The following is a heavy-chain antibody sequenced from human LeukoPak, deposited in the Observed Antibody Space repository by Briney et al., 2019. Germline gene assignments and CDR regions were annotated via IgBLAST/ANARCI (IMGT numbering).Heavy chain of an antibody. V-gene: IGHV1-69*04. J-gene: IGHJ4*02. CDR1: GGTFSSYT. D-gene: IGHD3-22*01. CDR3: ARDSASYYYDSSGYSFDY. CDR2: IIPILGIA. Sequence: AAAKVSCKASGGTFSSYTISWVRQAPGQGLDWMGRIIPILGIANYAQKFQGRVTITADKSTSTAYMELSSLRSEDTAVYYCARDSASYYYDSSGYSFDYWGQGTLVTVSS.